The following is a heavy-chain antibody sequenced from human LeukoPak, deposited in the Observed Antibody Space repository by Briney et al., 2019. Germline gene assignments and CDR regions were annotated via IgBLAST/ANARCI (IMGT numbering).Heavy chain of an antibody. D-gene: IGHD5-12*01. CDR3: ARAPVATPSEFDY. V-gene: IGHV4-31*11. CDR1: GDSISSGGYW. CDR2: ISYGGNT. J-gene: IGHJ4*02. Sequence: SETLSLTCAVSGDSISSGGYWWSWVRQHPGKGPEWLGYISYGGNTYYNPSLKSRVAISADTPKNQFSLKLSFTTAADTAVYYCARAPVATPSEFDYWGQGALVTVSS.